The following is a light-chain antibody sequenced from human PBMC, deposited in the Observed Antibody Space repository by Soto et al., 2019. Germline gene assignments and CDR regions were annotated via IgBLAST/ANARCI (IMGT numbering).Light chain of an antibody. Sequence: EIVLTQSPATLSLSPGERATLSCRASQSVSSNLAWYQQKPGQAPRLLIYDASNRATGIPARFSGSGSGTDFTLTISRLEPEDFAVYYCQRGDTFGQGTRQEIK. CDR3: QRGDT. CDR1: QSVSSN. V-gene: IGKV3-11*01. CDR2: DAS. J-gene: IGKJ5*01.